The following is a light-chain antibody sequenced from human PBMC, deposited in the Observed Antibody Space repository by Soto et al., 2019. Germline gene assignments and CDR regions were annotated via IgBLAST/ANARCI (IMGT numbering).Light chain of an antibody. Sequence: EIVLTQSPGTLSLSPGERATLSCRASQSVSSNYLAWYQQKPGQAPRPLIYGASSRATGIPDRFSGSGAGTDFTRTISRLESEDFAVYYCLQYGSSPWTFGQGTKVEIK. V-gene: IGKV3-20*01. CDR3: LQYGSSPWT. CDR2: GAS. J-gene: IGKJ1*01. CDR1: QSVSSNY.